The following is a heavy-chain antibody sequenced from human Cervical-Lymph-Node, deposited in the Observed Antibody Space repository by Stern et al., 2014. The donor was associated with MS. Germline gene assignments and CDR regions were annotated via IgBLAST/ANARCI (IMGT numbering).Heavy chain of an antibody. V-gene: IGHV3-33*01. J-gene: IGHJ6*02. CDR2: IWYDGSNK. CDR1: GFTFSSYG. D-gene: IGHD2/OR15-2a*01. Sequence: QVQLVQSGGGVVQPGRSLRLSCAASGFTFSSYGMHWVRQAPGKGLECVAVIWYDGSNKYYADSVKGRFTSSRDNSKNTLYLQMNSLRAEDTAVYYCARDSTPSYYYYYGMDVWGQGTTVTVSS. CDR3: ARDSTPSYYYYYGMDV.